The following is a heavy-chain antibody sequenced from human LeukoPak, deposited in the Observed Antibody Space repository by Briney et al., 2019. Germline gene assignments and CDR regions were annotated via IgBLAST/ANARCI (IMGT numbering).Heavy chain of an antibody. V-gene: IGHV1-24*01. J-gene: IGHJ3*02. CDR1: GYTLTELS. Sequence: ASVKVSCKVSGYTLTELSMHWVRQAPGKGLEWMGGFDPEDGETIYAQKFQGRVTMTEDTSTDTAYMGLSSLRSEDTAVYYCATRFGVVTLPPDAFDIWGQGTMVTVSS. D-gene: IGHD3-3*01. CDR3: ATRFGVVTLPPDAFDI. CDR2: FDPEDGET.